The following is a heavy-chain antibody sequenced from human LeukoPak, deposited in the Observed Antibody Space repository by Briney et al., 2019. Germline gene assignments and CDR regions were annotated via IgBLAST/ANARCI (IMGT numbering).Heavy chain of an antibody. CDR2: LYSAGTT. D-gene: IGHD3-10*01. CDR3: ARTPSGSGNFFDY. CDR1: GFTVSTDY. J-gene: IGHJ4*02. Sequence: GGSLRLSCAVSGFTVSTDYMSWVRQAPGKGLEWVSILYSAGTTYYADSVKGRFTISRDNSRNILYLQMSSLRAEDTAIYYFARTPSGSGNFFDYWGQGAPVTVSS. V-gene: IGHV3-66*01.